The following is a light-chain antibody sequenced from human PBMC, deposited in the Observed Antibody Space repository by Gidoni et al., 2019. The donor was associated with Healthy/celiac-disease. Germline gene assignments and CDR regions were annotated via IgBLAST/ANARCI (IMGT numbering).Light chain of an antibody. CDR1: QSISNY. CDR2: AAS. J-gene: IGKJ4*01. V-gene: IGKV1-39*01. Sequence: DIQMTQSPSSLSASVGDRATITCRASQSISNYLNWYQQKPGKAPKLLIYAASSLQSGVPSRFSGSGSGTDFTLTISSLQPEDFATYYCQQNYSTPLTFGGXTKVEIK. CDR3: QQNYSTPLT.